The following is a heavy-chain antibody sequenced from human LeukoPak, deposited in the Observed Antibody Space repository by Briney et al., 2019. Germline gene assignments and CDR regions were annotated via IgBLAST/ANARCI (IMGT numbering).Heavy chain of an antibody. J-gene: IGHJ6*03. CDR2: IYTSGST. CDR3: ARGPQLWLQRYYYMDV. Sequence: PSETLSLTCTVSGGSISSGSYYWSWIRQPAGKGLEWIGRIYTSGSTNYNPSLKSRVTISVDTSKNQFSLKLSSVTAADTAVYYCARGPQLWLQRYYYMDVWGKGTTVTVSS. V-gene: IGHV4-61*02. D-gene: IGHD5-18*01. CDR1: GGSISSGSYY.